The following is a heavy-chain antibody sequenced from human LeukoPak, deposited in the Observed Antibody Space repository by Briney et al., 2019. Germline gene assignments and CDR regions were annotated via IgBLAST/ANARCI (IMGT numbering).Heavy chain of an antibody. J-gene: IGHJ3*02. V-gene: IGHV3-23*01. CDR1: GFTFSNAW. Sequence: GGSLRLSCAASGFTFSNAWMSWVRQAPGKGLEWVSAISGNGGRTYYADSVKGRFTISRDNSKNTLYLQMNSLRAEDTAVYYCARVTTFGELFDAFDIWGQGTMVTVSS. CDR3: ARVTTFGELFDAFDI. D-gene: IGHD3-10*02. CDR2: ISGNGGRT.